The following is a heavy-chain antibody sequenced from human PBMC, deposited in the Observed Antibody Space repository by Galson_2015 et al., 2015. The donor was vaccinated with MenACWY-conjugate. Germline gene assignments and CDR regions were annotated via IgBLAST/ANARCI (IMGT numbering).Heavy chain of an antibody. CDR2: LHDDGTS. Sequence: SLRLSCAASGFSVTSHFMGWVRQAPGKGLEWVALLHDDGTSRYADSVKGRFTISRDTLRNSLSLQMHGLRAEDTAMYFCAKIVRHPVGPYFDSWGQGTLVLVS. CDR1: GFSVTSHF. CDR3: AKIVRHPVGPYFDS. J-gene: IGHJ4*02. D-gene: IGHD3/OR15-3a*01. V-gene: IGHV3-53*01.